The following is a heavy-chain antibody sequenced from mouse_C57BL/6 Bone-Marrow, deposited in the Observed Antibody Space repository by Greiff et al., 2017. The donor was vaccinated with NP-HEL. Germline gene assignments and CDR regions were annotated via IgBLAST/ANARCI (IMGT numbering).Heavy chain of an antibody. Sequence: VQLQQSGAELVRPGASVKLSCKASGYTFTDYYINWVKQRPGQGLEWIARIYPGSGNTYYNEKFKGKATLTAEKSSSTAYMQLSSLTSEDSAVYFCARDDFHYYGSPYYFDYWGQGTTLTVSS. J-gene: IGHJ2*01. V-gene: IGHV1-76*01. CDR1: GYTFTDYY. CDR3: ARDDFHYYGSPYYFDY. D-gene: IGHD1-1*01. CDR2: IYPGSGNT.